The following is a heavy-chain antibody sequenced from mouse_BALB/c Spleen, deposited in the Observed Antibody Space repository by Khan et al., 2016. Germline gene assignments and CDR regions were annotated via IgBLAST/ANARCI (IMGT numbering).Heavy chain of an antibody. V-gene: IGHV1-80*01. CDR3: AKLTWTMEAMDY. J-gene: IGHJ4*01. Sequence: QVQLQQPGAELVRPGSSVKISCKASGYAFSSYWMNWVKQRPGKGLEWIGQIYPGDGDTNYNGKFKGKATLTADKSSSTAYMQLSSLTSEDSAVYFGAKLTWTMEAMDYWGQGTSVTVSS. CDR2: IYPGDGDT. D-gene: IGHD4-1*01. CDR1: GYAFSSYW.